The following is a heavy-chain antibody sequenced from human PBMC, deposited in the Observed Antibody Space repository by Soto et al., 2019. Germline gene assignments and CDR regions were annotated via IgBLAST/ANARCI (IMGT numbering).Heavy chain of an antibody. J-gene: IGHJ6*02. D-gene: IGHD3-3*01. V-gene: IGHV3-49*03. CDR3: TRSITIFGVVIHYYYYGMDV. CDR2: IRSKAYGGTT. Sequence: AGGSLRLSCTASGFTFGDYAMSWFRQAPGKGLEWVGFIRSKAYGGTTEYAASVKGRFTISRDDSKSIAYLQMNSLKTEDTAVYYCTRSITIFGVVIHYYYYGMDVWGQGTTVTVS. CDR1: GFTFGDYA.